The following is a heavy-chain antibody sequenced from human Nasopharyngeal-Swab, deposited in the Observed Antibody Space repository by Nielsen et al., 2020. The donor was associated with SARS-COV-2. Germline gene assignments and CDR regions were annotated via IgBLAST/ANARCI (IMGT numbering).Heavy chain of an antibody. J-gene: IGHJ4*02. CDR2: IRWNSERI. Sequence: SLKISCVASGFTFDDYAMHWVRQAPGRGLEWVSSIRWNSERIGYADSVKGRFTISRDNAKNSLYLQMHNLRPEDTALYYCARGRGYSSSWSLDSWGRGTLVTVSS. CDR1: GFTFDDYA. V-gene: IGHV3-9*01. CDR3: ARGRGYSSSWSLDS. D-gene: IGHD6-13*01.